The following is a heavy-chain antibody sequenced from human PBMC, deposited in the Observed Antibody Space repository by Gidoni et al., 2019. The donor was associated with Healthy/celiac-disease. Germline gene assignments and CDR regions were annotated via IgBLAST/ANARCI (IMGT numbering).Heavy chain of an antibody. Sequence: QVQLQQWGAGLLKPSETLSLTCAVYGGSFSGYCWGWIRQPPGKGLEWIGEINDSGSTNYTPSLKSRVTISVDTSKNQFSLKLSSVAAADTAVYYWARGHVGYSYGYSGWGQGTLVTVSS. CDR1: GGSFSGYC. CDR3: ARGHVGYSYGYSG. D-gene: IGHD5-18*01. CDR2: INDSGST. J-gene: IGHJ4*02. V-gene: IGHV4-34*01.